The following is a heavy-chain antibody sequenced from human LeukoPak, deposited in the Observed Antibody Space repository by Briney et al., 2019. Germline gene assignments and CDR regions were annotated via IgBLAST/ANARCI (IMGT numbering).Heavy chain of an antibody. CDR2: IHTSGST. CDR3: AGRAQTTGWSFDY. Sequence: SGTLFLTCLVSGGSITTYHWTWIRQPAGKGLQWIRQIHTSGSTNYNPSLKSRVAMSVDTSKNQFSLDLSSVTAADTAVYYCAGRAQTTGWSFDYWGQGALVTVSS. D-gene: IGHD6-19*01. J-gene: IGHJ4*02. CDR1: GGSITTYH. V-gene: IGHV4-4*07.